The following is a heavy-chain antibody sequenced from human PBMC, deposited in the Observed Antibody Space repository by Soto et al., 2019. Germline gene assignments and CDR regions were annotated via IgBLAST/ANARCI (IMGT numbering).Heavy chain of an antibody. CDR2: INHSGGT. D-gene: IGHD3-22*01. CDR3: ARGGVDTVDSSGFYDY. CDR1: GGSFSAYY. J-gene: IGHJ4*02. V-gene: IGHV4-34*01. Sequence: PSETLSLTCAVYGGSFSAYYWSWIRQPPGKGLEWIGEINHSGGTSYNPSLKSRVTISVDTSKSQFSLKLTSVTAADRAVYYCARGGVDTVDSSGFYDYWGQGTPVTVSS.